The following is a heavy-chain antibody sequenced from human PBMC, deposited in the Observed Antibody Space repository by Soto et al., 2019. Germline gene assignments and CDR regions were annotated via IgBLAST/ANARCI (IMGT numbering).Heavy chain of an antibody. CDR1: GFTFSSYA. D-gene: IGHD1-26*01. CDR3: AKSEPYGSGSYYFDY. V-gene: IGHV3-23*01. J-gene: IGHJ4*02. CDR2: ISGSGGST. Sequence: GSLRLSCAASGFTFSSYAMSWVRQAPGKGLEWVSAISGSGGSTYYADSVKGRFTISRDNSKNTLYLQMNSLRAEDTAIYYCAKSEPYGSGSYYFDYWGQGTLVTVSS.